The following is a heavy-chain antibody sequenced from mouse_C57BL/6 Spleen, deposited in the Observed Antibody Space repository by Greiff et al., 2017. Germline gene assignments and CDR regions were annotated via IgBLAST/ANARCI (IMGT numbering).Heavy chain of an antibody. Sequence: QVHVKQSGAELVRPGTSVKVSCKASGYAFTNYLIEWVKQRPGQGLESIGVINPGSGGTNYNEKFKGKATLTADKSSSTAYMQLSSLTSEDSAVYFCARGGGTLYYAMDYWGQGTSVTVSS. CDR3: ARGGGTLYYAMDY. CDR1: GYAFTNYL. V-gene: IGHV1-54*01. CDR2: INPGSGGT. J-gene: IGHJ4*01. D-gene: IGHD3-3*01.